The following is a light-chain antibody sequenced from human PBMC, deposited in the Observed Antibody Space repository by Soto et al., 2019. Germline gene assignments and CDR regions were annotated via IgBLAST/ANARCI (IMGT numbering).Light chain of an antibody. CDR1: NTDIGGYNY. Sequence: QSVLTQPPSASGSPGQSVTISCTGSNTDIGGYNYVSWYQQHPGKAPKVMIYEVTKRPSGVPARFSGSRSGNTASLTVSGLQAEDEADYYCSSYAGSNVWVFGGGTQLTVL. V-gene: IGLV2-8*01. J-gene: IGLJ3*02. CDR3: SSYAGSNVWV. CDR2: EVT.